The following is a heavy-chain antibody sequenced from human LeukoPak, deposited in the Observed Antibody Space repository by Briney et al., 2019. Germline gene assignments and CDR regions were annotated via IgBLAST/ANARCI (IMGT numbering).Heavy chain of an antibody. CDR2: IGGSGGST. Sequence: GGSLRLSCAASGFTFSSYAMSWVRQAPGQGLEWVSAIGGSGGSTYYADSVKGRFTISRDNSKNTLYLQMNSLRAEDTAVYYCAKGYYDYVWGSYYFDYWGQGTLVTVSS. CDR1: GFTFSSYA. CDR3: AKGYYDYVWGSYYFDY. J-gene: IGHJ4*02. D-gene: IGHD3-16*01. V-gene: IGHV3-23*01.